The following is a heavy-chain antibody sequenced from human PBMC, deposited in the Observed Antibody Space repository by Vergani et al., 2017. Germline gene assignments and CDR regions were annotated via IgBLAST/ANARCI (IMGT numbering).Heavy chain of an antibody. V-gene: IGHV4-38-2*01. D-gene: IGHD6-13*01. Sequence: QVQLQESGPGLVKPSETLSLTCAVSGYSISSGYYWGWIRQPPGKGLEWIGSIYHSGSTYYNPSLKSRVTISVDTSKNQFSLKLSSVTAADTAVYYCARLYSSSWFGYWGQGTLVTVSS. CDR3: ARLYSSSWFGY. CDR2: IYHSGST. CDR1: GYSISSGYY. J-gene: IGHJ4*02.